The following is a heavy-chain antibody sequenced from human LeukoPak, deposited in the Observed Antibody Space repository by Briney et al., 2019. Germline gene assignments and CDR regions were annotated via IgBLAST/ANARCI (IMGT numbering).Heavy chain of an antibody. J-gene: IGHJ4*02. Sequence: PGGSLRVSCAASGFTFDDFGMSWVRQAPGKGLEWVSGINWNGGSTGYADSVKGRFTISRDNAKNSLYLQMSRLRAEDTALYYCARGGSLDWLSHFDYWGQGTLVTVSS. CDR2: INWNGGST. CDR1: GFTFDDFG. V-gene: IGHV3-20*04. CDR3: ARGGSLDWLSHFDY. D-gene: IGHD3-9*01.